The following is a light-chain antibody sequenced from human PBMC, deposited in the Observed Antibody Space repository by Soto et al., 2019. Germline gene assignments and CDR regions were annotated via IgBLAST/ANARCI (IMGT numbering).Light chain of an antibody. J-gene: IGLJ1*01. CDR1: SSDVGGYNY. V-gene: IGLV2-14*03. Sequence: QSALTQPASVSGSPGHSIAISCTGTSSDVGGYNYVSWYQQHPGKAPKLMIYDVSNRPSGVSNRFSGSKSGNTASLTISGLQAEDEADYYCSSYKSSSTYVFGSGTKARVL. CDR3: SSYKSSSTYV. CDR2: DVS.